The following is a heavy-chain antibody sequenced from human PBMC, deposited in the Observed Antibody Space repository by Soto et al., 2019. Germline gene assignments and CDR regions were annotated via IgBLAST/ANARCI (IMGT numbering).Heavy chain of an antibody. D-gene: IGHD5-18*01. Sequence: QVQLVQSGAEVKKPGASVKVSCKASGYTFINYYIHWVQQAPGQRLEWMGWINPKSGATHYTPTFQGRVTMSGDTSINTAYMELTWLTSDDTAVYYCARVVETAAVPLDYWGQGTQVTVSS. J-gene: IGHJ4*02. CDR3: ARVVETAAVPLDY. CDR1: GYTFINYY. V-gene: IGHV1-2*02. CDR2: INPKSGAT.